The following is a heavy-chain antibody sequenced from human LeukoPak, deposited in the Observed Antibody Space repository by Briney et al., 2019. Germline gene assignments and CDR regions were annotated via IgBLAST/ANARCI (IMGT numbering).Heavy chain of an antibody. CDR3: ARGAYYYDSSGYNPTY. Sequence: PGGSLRLSCAASGFTFSSYSMNWVRQAPGKGLEWVSSISSSSSYIYYADSVKGRFTISGDNAKNSLYLQMNSLRAEDTAVYYCARGAYYYDSSGYNPTYWGQGTLVTVSS. V-gene: IGHV3-21*01. CDR1: GFTFSSYS. D-gene: IGHD3-22*01. CDR2: ISSSSSYI. J-gene: IGHJ4*02.